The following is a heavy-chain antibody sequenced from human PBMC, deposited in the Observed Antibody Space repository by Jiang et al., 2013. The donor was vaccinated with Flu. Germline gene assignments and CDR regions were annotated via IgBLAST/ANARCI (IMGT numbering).Heavy chain of an antibody. CDR2: IIPIFGTA. J-gene: IGHJ6*02. CDR3: ATEDIVVVPGNSYYGMDV. D-gene: IGHD2-2*01. V-gene: IGHV1-69*01. Sequence: KPGSSVKVSCKASGGTFSSYAISWVRQAPGQGLEWMGGIIPIFGTANYAQKFQGRVTITADESTSTAYMELSSLRSEDTAVYYCATEDIVVVPGNSYYGMDVWGQGTTVTVSS. CDR1: GGTFSSYA.